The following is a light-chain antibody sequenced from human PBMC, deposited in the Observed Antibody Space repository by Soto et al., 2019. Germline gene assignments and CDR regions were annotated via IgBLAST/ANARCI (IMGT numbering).Light chain of an antibody. CDR2: GAS. V-gene: IGKV3-15*01. Sequence: EMVLTQSPGTLSLSPGERATLSCRASQSVSSRLAWYQQKPGQAPTLLIYGASIRATTTPAKFSGSGSGTEFTLTISSLQSEDFAVYYCQHYNKWPPWTFGQGTKVDI. J-gene: IGKJ1*01. CDR3: QHYNKWPPWT. CDR1: QSVSSR.